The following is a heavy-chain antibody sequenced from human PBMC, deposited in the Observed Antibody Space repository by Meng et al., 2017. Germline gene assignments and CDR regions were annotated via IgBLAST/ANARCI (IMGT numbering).Heavy chain of an antibody. J-gene: IGHJ3*02. CDR2: IYYSGST. CDR3: ARDQGGSGSFGFAFDI. D-gene: IGHD6-19*01. CDR1: GGAISSGGYY. Sequence: QVPLQEAGPGLVKPPQTLSLTCTVSGGAISSGGYYWSWIRQHPGKGLEWIGYIYYSGSTYYNPSLKSRVTISVDTSKNQFSLKLSSVTAADTAVYYCARDQGGSGSFGFAFDIWGQGTMVTVSS. V-gene: IGHV4-31*03.